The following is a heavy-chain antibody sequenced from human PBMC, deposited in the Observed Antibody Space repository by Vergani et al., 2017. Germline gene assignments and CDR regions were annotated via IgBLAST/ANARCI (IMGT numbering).Heavy chain of an antibody. J-gene: IGHJ4*02. Sequence: QLQLQESGPGLVKPSETLSLTCTVSGGSISSSSYYWGWIRQPPGKGLEWIGSIYYSGSTYYNPSLKSRVTISVDTSKNQFSLKLSSVNAADTAVYYCARRNWGGIDYWGQGTLVTVSS. CDR1: GGSISSSSYY. CDR3: ARRNWGGIDY. CDR2: IYYSGST. D-gene: IGHD7-27*01. V-gene: IGHV4-39*01.